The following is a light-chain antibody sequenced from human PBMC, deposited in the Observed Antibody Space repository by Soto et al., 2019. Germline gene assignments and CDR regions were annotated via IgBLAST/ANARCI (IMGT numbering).Light chain of an antibody. V-gene: IGKV3-20*01. CDR1: QSVNSY. J-gene: IGKJ5*01. CDR2: DAS. Sequence: EIVLTQSPATLSLSPGERATLSCRASQSVNSYLAWYQQKPGQAPRLLIYDASSRATGIPDRFSGSGSGTDFTLTISRLEPEDFAVYYCQQYGSSPITFGQGTRLEIK. CDR3: QQYGSSPIT.